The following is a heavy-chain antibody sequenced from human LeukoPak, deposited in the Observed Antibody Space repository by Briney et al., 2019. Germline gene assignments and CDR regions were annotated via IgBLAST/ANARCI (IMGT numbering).Heavy chain of an antibody. D-gene: IGHD3-9*01. Sequence: GGSLTLSCALSGSTLSSYAMSWARHARGKGLEWDGDISGSGGSTYYAASVKGRITISRDNSKNTLYLQMNSLRAEDTAVYYCAKHTSYDILTGYDYGGQRTLVTVSS. CDR1: GSTLSSYA. CDR2: ISGSGGST. J-gene: IGHJ4*02. V-gene: IGHV3-23*01. CDR3: AKHTSYDILTGYDY.